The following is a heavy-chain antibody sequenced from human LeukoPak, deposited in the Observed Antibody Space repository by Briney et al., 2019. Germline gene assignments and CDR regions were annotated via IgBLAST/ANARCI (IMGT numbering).Heavy chain of an antibody. CDR1: GFTFSSYE. CDR3: ARVDSSGFDY. J-gene: IGHJ4*02. D-gene: IGHD3-22*01. Sequence: PGGSLRLSYAASGFTFSSYEMNWVREAPGEGLEWVSYISSSGSTIYYADSVKGRFTISRDNAKNSLYLQMNSLRAEDTAVYYCARVDSSGFDYWGQGTLVTVSS. V-gene: IGHV3-48*03. CDR2: ISSSGSTI.